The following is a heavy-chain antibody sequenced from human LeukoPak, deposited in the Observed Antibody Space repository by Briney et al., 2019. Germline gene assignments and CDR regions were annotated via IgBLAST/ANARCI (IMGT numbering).Heavy chain of an antibody. CDR3: ARGGRGVPTARRFKPGNWFDP. D-gene: IGHD3-10*01. CDR2: IXQSGST. J-gene: IGHJ5*02. V-gene: IGHV4-34*01. Sequence: PXGKXXXXXXEIXQSGSTNYNPSLKSRVTISVDTSKNQFSLKLNSVTAADTAVYYCARGGRGVPTARRFKPGNWFDPWGQGALVTVFS.